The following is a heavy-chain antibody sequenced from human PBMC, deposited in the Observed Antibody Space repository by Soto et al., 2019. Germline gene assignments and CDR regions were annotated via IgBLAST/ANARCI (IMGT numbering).Heavy chain of an antibody. CDR1: GYTFTSYG. Sequence: ASVKVSCKASGYTFTSYGISWVRQAPGQGLEWMGWISAYNGNTNYAQKLQGRVTMTTDTSTSTAYMELRSLRSDDTAVYYCARDQASDYYGSGTLRITHYYMDVWGKGTTVTVSS. CDR3: ARDQASDYYGSGTLRITHYYMDV. CDR2: ISAYNGNT. V-gene: IGHV1-18*01. J-gene: IGHJ6*03. D-gene: IGHD3-10*01.